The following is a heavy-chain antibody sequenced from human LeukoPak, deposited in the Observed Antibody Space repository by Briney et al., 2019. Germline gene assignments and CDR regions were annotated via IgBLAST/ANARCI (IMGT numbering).Heavy chain of an antibody. J-gene: IGHJ4*02. V-gene: IGHV1-18*01. CDR3: ARVYCSSTSCWGYFDY. CDR2: IGGYNTDT. CDR1: GYTFSSYG. D-gene: IGHD2-2*01. Sequence: ASVTVSCKTSGYTFSSYGISWVRQAPGQGLEWMGWIGGYNTDTNSAQKFQGRVTMTRDTSISTAYMELSRLRSDDTAVYYCARVYCSSTSCWGYFDYWGQGTLVTVSS.